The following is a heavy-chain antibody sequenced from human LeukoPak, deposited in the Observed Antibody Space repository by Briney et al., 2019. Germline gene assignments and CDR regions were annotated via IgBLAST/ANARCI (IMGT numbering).Heavy chain of an antibody. CDR3: ARDPGGYSYGYTY. V-gene: IGHV1-69*01. CDR1: GSTFSSYA. CDR2: IIPIFGTA. Sequence: SVKVSCKASGSTFSSYAISWVRQAPGQGLEWMGGIIPIFGTANYAQKFQGRVTITADESTSTAYMELSSLRSEDTAVYYCARDPGGYSYGYTYWGQGTLVTVSS. D-gene: IGHD5-18*01. J-gene: IGHJ4*02.